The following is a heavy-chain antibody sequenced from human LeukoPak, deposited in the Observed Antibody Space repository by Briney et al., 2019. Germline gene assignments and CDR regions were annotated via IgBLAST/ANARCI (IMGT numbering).Heavy chain of an antibody. CDR1: GFTFSGSA. Sequence: GGSLRLSCAASGFTFSGSAMHWVRQASGKGLEWVGRIRSKANSYATAYAASVKGRFTISRDDSKNTAYLQMNSLKTEDTAVYYCTIPDTAMVTYYYYMDVWGKGTTVTVSS. CDR2: IRSKANSYAT. J-gene: IGHJ6*03. V-gene: IGHV3-73*01. CDR3: TIPDTAMVTYYYYMDV. D-gene: IGHD5-18*01.